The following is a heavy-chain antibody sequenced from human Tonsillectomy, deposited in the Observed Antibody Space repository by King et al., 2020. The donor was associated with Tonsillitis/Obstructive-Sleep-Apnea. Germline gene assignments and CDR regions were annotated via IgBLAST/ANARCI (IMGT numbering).Heavy chain of an antibody. CDR3: AHHHYNFWSEW. CDR2: IFGDDNK. CDR1: GFSLTTSRVG. D-gene: IGHD3-3*01. Sequence: FTLQESGPTLVKRTQTLTLTCTFSGFSLTTSRVGVGWIRQPPGKALEWLALIFGDDNKRYSPALKSRLTITKDTSKNQVVLRMTNMDPVDTATYYCAHHHYNFWSEWWGQGTLVTVSS. J-gene: IGHJ4*02. V-gene: IGHV2-5*02.